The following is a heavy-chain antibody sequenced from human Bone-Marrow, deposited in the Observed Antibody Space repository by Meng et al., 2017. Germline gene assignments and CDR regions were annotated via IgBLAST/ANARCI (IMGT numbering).Heavy chain of an antibody. V-gene: IGHV5-51*01. D-gene: IGHD3-10*01. Sequence: GESLKISCKSSGYTFTNYWIGWVRQMPGKGLEWMGIIYPGDSDTRYSPSFQGQVTISADKSISTAYLQWSSLKASDTAMYYCARIPMGGVTMVRGVIITGPVYFDYWGQGTLVTVSS. CDR1: GYTFTNYW. CDR2: IYPGDSDT. J-gene: IGHJ4*02. CDR3: ARIPMGGVTMVRGVIITGPVYFDY.